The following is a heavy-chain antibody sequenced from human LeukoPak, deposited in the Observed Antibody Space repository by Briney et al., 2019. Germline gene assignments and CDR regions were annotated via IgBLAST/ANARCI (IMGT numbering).Heavy chain of an antibody. Sequence: PGGSLRLSCAASGITVNSTYISWVRQAPGKGLEWVSVAYSDGNTYYAGSVKGRFTISRDNSKNTLFLQMNSLRAEDTAVYYCARLFGSGWPGYFYYAMDVWGQGTTVAVFS. CDR1: GITVNSTY. CDR3: ARLFGSGWPGYFYYAMDV. D-gene: IGHD6-19*01. CDR2: AYSDGNT. J-gene: IGHJ6*02. V-gene: IGHV3-66*04.